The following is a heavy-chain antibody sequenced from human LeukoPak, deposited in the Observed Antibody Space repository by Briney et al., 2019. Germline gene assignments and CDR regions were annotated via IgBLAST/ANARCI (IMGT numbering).Heavy chain of an antibody. J-gene: IGHJ4*02. CDR2: ISSSGGTT. D-gene: IGHD3-10*01. V-gene: IGHV3-48*03. CDR3: ARVRYYFESGSSNYFDY. CDR1: GSTFSSYE. Sequence: GGPLRLSCAASGSTFSSYEMNWVRPPPGKGLGWLSYISSSGGTTFYADSVKGRFTISRDNAKNSLYLQMSSMRAEDTAVYYCARVRYYFESGSSNYFDYWGQGTLVTVSS.